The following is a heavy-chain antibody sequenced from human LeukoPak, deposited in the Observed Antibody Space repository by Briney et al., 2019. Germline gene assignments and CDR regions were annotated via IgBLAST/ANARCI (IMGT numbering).Heavy chain of an antibody. Sequence: GGSLRLSCAASGFTFSSYEMNWVRQPPGKGLEWVSYISSSARTIYYADSVKGRFTISRDNAKNSLYLQMNSLRAEDTAVYYCARERVGNVPPYYFDYWGQGTLVTVSS. CDR2: ISSSARTI. CDR1: GFTFSSYE. CDR3: ARERVGNVPPYYFDY. J-gene: IGHJ4*02. D-gene: IGHD1-26*01. V-gene: IGHV3-48*03.